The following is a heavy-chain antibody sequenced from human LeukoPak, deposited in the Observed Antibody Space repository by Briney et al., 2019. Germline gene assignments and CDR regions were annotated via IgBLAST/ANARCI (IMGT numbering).Heavy chain of an antibody. J-gene: IGHJ4*02. CDR3: ATVHFGYFTF. D-gene: IGHD3-3*01. Sequence: GGSLRLSCAASEFTFSSYSMNWVRQAPGKGLEWVSHISDNGRTKYYANSVQGRFTVSRDNAKNSLYLQMNSLRADDTAVYYCATVHFGYFTFWGQGTLVPVSS. CDR2: ISDNGRTK. V-gene: IGHV3-48*01. CDR1: EFTFSSYS.